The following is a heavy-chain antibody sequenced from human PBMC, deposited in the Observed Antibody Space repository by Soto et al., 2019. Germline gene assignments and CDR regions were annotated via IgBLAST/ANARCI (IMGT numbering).Heavy chain of an antibody. D-gene: IGHD5-12*01. CDR2: ISAYNGNT. Sequence: QVQLVQSGAEVKKPGASVKVSCKASGYTFTSYGISWVRQAPGQGLEWMGWISAYNGNTNYAQKLQGRVTMTTDTSTSPAYMELRRLRSDDTAVYYCARATYSGYDSGYYYYGMDVWGQGTTVTVSS. CDR3: ARATYSGYDSGYYYYGMDV. V-gene: IGHV1-18*04. J-gene: IGHJ6*02. CDR1: GYTFTSYG.